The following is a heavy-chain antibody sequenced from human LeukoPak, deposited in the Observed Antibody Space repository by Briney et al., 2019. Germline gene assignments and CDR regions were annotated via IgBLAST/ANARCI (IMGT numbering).Heavy chain of an antibody. CDR2: TYYRSKWYN. CDR3: ARDQGGEDEGPNWFDP. CDR1: GDSVSSNSAA. J-gene: IGHJ5*02. Sequence: SQTLSLTCAISGDSVSSNSAAWNWIRQSPSRGLEWLGRTYYRSKWYNDYAVSVKSRITINPDTSKNQFSLQLNSVTPEDTAVYYCARDQGGEDEGPNWFDPWGQGTLVTVSS. D-gene: IGHD2-21*01. V-gene: IGHV6-1*01.